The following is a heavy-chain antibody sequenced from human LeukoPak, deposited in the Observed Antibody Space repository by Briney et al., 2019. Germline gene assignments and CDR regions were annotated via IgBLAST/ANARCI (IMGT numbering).Heavy chain of an antibody. J-gene: IGHJ4*02. CDR2: ISYSGST. D-gene: IGHD3-10*01. CDR1: GGSISSYY. V-gene: IGHV4-59*08. Sequence: SETLSLTCSVSGGSISSYYWSWIRQPPGKGLEWIGYISYSGSTHYNPSLKSRLTISIDTSKNQFSLKQTSVTAADTAVYYCTRQWFGELFSVFDYWGQGSLVTVSS. CDR3: TRQWFGELFSVFDY.